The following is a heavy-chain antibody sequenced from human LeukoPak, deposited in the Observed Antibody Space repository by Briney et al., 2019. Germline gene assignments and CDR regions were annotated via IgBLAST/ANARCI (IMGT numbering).Heavy chain of an antibody. CDR2: ISSSSSYI. CDR1: GFTFSSYS. D-gene: IGHD3-22*01. CDR3: ARSGDSSGYYPVDY. V-gene: IGHV3-21*01. Sequence: GESLRLSCAASGFTFSSYSMNWVRQAPGKGLEWVSSISSSSSYIYYADSVKGRFTISRDNAKNSLYLQMNSLRAEDTAVYYCARSGDSSGYYPVDYWGQGTLVTVSS. J-gene: IGHJ4*02.